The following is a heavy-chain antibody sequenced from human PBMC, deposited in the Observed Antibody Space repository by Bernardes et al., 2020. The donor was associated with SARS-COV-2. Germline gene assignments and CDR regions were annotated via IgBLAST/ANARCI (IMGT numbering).Heavy chain of an antibody. D-gene: IGHD2-8*01. CDR1: GFTFSSYA. V-gene: IGHV3-23*01. J-gene: IGHJ5*02. CDR3: AKDFQYYIS. Sequence: GGSLRLSCAASGFTFSSYAMIWVRQAPGKGLEWVSGISGSSGSTYNADSVKGRFTISRDNSKNTLYLQMNSLRAEDTAVYYCAKDFQYYISWGQGTLVTVSS. CDR2: ISGSSGST.